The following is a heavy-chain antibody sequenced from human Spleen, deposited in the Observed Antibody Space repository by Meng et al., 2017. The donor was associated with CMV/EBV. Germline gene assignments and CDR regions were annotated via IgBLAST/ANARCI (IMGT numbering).Heavy chain of an antibody. Sequence: GESLKISCAASGFTFSNAWMSWVRQAPGKGLEWVGFIRSKAYGGTTEYAASVKGRFTISRDDSKSIAYLQMNSLKTEDTAVYYCTRVYYYDSSGYYTLGGYFDYWGQGTLVTVSS. CDR1: GFTFSNAW. CDR2: IRSKAYGGTT. D-gene: IGHD3-22*01. CDR3: TRVYYYDSSGYYTLGGYFDY. V-gene: IGHV3-49*04. J-gene: IGHJ4*02.